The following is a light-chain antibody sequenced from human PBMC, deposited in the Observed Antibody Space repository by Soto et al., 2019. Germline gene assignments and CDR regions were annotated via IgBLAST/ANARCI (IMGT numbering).Light chain of an antibody. CDR1: TSNIGSNY. J-gene: IGLJ1*01. CDR2: RNN. Sequence: QSVLTQPPSASGTPGQGVTISCSGSTSNIGSNYVYWYQQLPGTAPKLLIYRNNQRPSGVPDRFSGSKSGTSATLGITGLQTGDEADYYCGTWDTSLRVFYVFGSGTKVTAL. CDR3: GTWDTSLRVFYV. V-gene: IGLV1-47*01.